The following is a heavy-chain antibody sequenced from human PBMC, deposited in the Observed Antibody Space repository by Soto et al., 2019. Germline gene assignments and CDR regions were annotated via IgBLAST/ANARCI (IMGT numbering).Heavy chain of an antibody. V-gene: IGHV3-7*03. Sequence: PGVSLRLSCAVSGFSFSSACMTWIRQAPGKGLERVAIMSEDGSERYYVDSVKGRFTISRDNAKNALFLQMNSLRVEDTAVYFCARDRAYSRFDYWGKGSLVTVSS. J-gene: IGHJ4*02. CDR2: MSEDGSER. D-gene: IGHD4-4*01. CDR3: ARDRAYSRFDY. CDR1: GFSFSSAC.